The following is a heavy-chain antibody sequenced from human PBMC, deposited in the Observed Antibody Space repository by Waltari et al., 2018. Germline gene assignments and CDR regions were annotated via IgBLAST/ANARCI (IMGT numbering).Heavy chain of an antibody. V-gene: IGHV3-23*01. CDR1: EFTFNTSS. CDR2: ISISDAT. D-gene: IGHD1-20*01. Sequence: EVHLLESGGELVQAGGPLRLSCGPSEFTFNTSSINWVRRAPGTGLQWVAAISISDATFHADSVKGRFTISRDTSKDTVYLEMNSLRADDTAVYYCAKPFYNWDDPLVSWGQGTLVTVSS. J-gene: IGHJ5*02. CDR3: AKPFYNWDDPLVS.